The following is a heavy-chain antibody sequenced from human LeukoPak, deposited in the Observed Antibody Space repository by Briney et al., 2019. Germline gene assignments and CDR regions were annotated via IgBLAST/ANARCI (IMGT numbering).Heavy chain of an antibody. J-gene: IGHJ3*02. V-gene: IGHV4-39*07. CDR3: ARGNRPYGEHEAFDI. Sequence: SETLSLTCTVSGGSISSSSYYWGWIHQPPGKGLEWIGSIYYSGSTYYNPSLKSRVTISVDTSKNQFSLKVSSVSAADTAVYYCARGNRPYGEHEAFDIWGHGTTVTVSP. CDR1: GGSISSSSYY. CDR2: IYYSGST. D-gene: IGHD3-10*01.